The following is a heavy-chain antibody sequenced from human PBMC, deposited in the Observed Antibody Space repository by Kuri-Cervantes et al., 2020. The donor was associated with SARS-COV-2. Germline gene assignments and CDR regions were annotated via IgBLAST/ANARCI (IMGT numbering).Heavy chain of an antibody. CDR3: AKDITGVVPYYYYGMDV. V-gene: IGHV3-30*18. CDR1: GFTFSNAW. CDR2: ISYDGSNK. Sequence: GGSLRLSCAASGFTFSNAWMNWVRQAPGKGLEWVAVISYDGSNKYYADSVKGRFTISRDNSKNTLYLQMNSLRAEDTAVYYCAKDITGVVPYYYYGMDVWGQGTTVTVSS. D-gene: IGHD1-20*01. J-gene: IGHJ6*02.